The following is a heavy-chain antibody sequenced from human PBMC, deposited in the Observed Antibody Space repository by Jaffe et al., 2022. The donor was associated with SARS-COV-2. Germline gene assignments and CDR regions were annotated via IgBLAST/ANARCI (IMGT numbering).Heavy chain of an antibody. CDR2: IGGGGSYI. Sequence: EVQLVESGGGLVKPGGSLRLSCAASGFTFRGYTLIWVRQAPGKGLEWVSSIGGGGSYIYYADSVKGRFTISRDNAKNSLYLQMNSLRAEDTALYYCARDLAPDAGYCSGGTCHKYAMDVWGQGTTVTVSS. CDR1: GFTFRGYT. J-gene: IGHJ6*02. CDR3: ARDLAPDAGYCSGGTCHKYAMDV. V-gene: IGHV3-21*01. D-gene: IGHD2-15*01.